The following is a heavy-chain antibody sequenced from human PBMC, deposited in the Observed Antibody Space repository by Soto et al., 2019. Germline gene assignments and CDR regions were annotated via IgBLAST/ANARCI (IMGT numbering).Heavy chain of an antibody. D-gene: IGHD3-10*01. V-gene: IGHV4-39*07. CDR1: GGSISSSSYY. CDR3: AREDYYGSGSYRL. CDR2: INHSGST. J-gene: IGHJ4*02. Sequence: LSLTCTVSGGSISSSSYYWGWIRQPPGKGLEWIGSINHSGSTNYNPSLKSRVTISVDTSKNQFSLKLSSVTAADTAVYYCAREDYYGSGSYRLWGQGTLVTVSS.